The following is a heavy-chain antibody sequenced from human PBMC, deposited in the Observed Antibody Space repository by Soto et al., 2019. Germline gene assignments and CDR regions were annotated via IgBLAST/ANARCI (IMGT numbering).Heavy chain of an antibody. J-gene: IGHJ6*02. Sequence: GESLQISCKGSGYSFTSYWISWVRQMPGKGLEWMGRIDPSDSYTNYSPSFQGHVTISADKSISTAYLQWSSLKASDTAMYYCAGSPFGVDPNYCYYYGMDVWGQGTTVTVSS. CDR1: GYSFTSYW. D-gene: IGHD3-3*01. CDR2: IDPSDSYT. CDR3: AGSPFGVDPNYCYYYGMDV. V-gene: IGHV5-10-1*01.